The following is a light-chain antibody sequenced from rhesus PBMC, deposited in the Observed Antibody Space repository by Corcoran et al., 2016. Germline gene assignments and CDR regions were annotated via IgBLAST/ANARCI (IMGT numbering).Light chain of an antibody. Sequence: ETVVTQSPATLSLSPGERATLSCRATQSVGSYLAWYQQKPGQAPRLLIHDVSTRATGIPDRFSGSGSETDFTLTISSLEPEDVGVYFCQETTNLWTFGQGTKVEIK. V-gene: IGKV3-24*04. CDR1: QSVGSY. CDR2: DVS. J-gene: IGKJ1*01. CDR3: QETTNLWT.